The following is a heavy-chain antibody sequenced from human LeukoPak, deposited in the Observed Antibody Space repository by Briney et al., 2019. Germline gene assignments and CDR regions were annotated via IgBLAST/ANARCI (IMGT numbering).Heavy chain of an antibody. CDR1: GGSISFYY. D-gene: IGHD3-10*01. CDR3: AALNFGAGLGWFDP. Sequence: SETLSLTCTVSGGSISFYYWSWIRQPAGKGLEWIGRIYTSGSTYYNPSLKSRVTISVDTSKNQFSLKLSSVTAADTAVYYCAALNFGAGLGWFDPWGQGTLVTVSS. J-gene: IGHJ5*02. V-gene: IGHV4-4*07. CDR2: IYTSGST.